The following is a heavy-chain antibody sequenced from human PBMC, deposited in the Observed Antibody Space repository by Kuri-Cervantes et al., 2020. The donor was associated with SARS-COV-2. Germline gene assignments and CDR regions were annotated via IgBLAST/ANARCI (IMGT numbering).Heavy chain of an antibody. J-gene: IGHJ6*02. CDR1: GGTFSSYA. V-gene: IGHV1-69*06. CDR2: IIPIFGSI. D-gene: IGHD4-11*01. CDR3: AYYSNYVHPYYYYGMDV. Sequence: SVKVSCKASGGTFSSYAITWVRQAPGQGLEWMGEIIPIFGSINYAQKFQGRVTITADKLTSTTYMELSSLRSEDTAVYYCAYYSNYVHPYYYYGMDVWGQGTTVTVSS.